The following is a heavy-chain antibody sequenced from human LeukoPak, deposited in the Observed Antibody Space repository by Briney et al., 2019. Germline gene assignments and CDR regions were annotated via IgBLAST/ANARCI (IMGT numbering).Heavy chain of an antibody. J-gene: IGHJ4*02. D-gene: IGHD2-21*02. V-gene: IGHV3-48*03. CDR2: ISSGSSTI. CDR3: ARLCGGDCYSGLDY. Sequence: GGSLRLSCAASGFTFSSYEMNWVRQAPGRGLEYLSYISSGSSTISYADSVKGRFTNSRDNAKNSLYLQMNSLRAEDTAVYYCARLCGGDCYSGLDYWGQGTLVTVSS. CDR1: GFTFSSYE.